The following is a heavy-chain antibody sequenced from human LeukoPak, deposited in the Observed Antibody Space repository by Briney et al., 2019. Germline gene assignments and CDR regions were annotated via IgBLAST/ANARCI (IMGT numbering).Heavy chain of an antibody. CDR3: ARPSSSSSGSYYYYYYMDV. V-gene: IGHV4-39*01. J-gene: IGHJ6*03. CDR1: GGSISSSSYY. Sequence: SETQSLTCTVSGGSISSSSYYWGWIRQPPGKGLEWIGSIYYSGSTYYNPSLKSRVTISVDTSKNQFSLKLSSVTAADTAVYYCARPSSSSSGSYYYYYYMDVWGKGTTVTVSS. CDR2: IYYSGST. D-gene: IGHD6-6*01.